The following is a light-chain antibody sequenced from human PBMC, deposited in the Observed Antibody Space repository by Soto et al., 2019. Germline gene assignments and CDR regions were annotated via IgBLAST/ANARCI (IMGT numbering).Light chain of an antibody. CDR2: GAS. CDR3: QQYGSSPLT. CDR1: QTVSSN. J-gene: IGKJ4*01. V-gene: IGKV3-15*01. Sequence: IVMSQSPAALSVSPGERATLSCRASQTVSSNLAWYQQKPGQAPRLLIYGASNRATGIPARFSGSGSGTEFTLTISSLQSEDFAVYYCQQYGSSPLTFGGGTKVDIK.